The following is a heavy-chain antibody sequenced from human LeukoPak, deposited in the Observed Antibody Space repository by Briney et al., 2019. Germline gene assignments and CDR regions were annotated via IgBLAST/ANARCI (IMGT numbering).Heavy chain of an antibody. CDR2: ISHSGST. CDR3: ARANLGWFDP. J-gene: IGHJ5*02. Sequence: PSETLSLTCAVYGGSFSGYYWSWIRQPPGKGLEWIGEISHSGSTNYNPSLKSRVTISVDTSKNQFSLKLSSVTAADTAVYYCARANLGWFDPWGQGTLVTVSS. D-gene: IGHD3-10*01. V-gene: IGHV4-34*01. CDR1: GGSFSGYY.